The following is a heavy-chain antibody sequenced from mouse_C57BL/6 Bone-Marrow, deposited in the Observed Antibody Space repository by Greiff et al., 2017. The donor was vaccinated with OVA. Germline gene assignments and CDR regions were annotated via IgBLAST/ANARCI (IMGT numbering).Heavy chain of an antibody. V-gene: IGHV14-4*01. CDR3: TTYYSNYVDY. D-gene: IGHD2-5*01. J-gene: IGHJ2*01. CDR2: IDPENGDT. Sequence: VQLQQSGAELVRPGASVKLSCTASGFNIKDDYMHWVKQRPEQGLEWIGWIDPENGDTEYASKFQGKATITADTSSNTAYLQLSSLTSEDTAVYYCTTYYSNYVDYGGQGTTLTVSS. CDR1: GFNIKDDY.